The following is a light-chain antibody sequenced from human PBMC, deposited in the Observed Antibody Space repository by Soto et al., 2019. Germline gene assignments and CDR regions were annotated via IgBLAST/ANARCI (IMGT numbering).Light chain of an antibody. V-gene: IGKV4-1*01. CDR3: QQDYNTLWT. Sequence: DIVMTQSPDSLAVSLGERASINCKSSQSVLYSSNNNNYLAWYQQKPGPPPKLLIYWASTRESGVPDRFSGSGSGTDFTLTISSVQAEDVAVYYCQQDYNTLWTFGQGTKVEIK. J-gene: IGKJ1*01. CDR2: WAS. CDR1: QSVLYSSNNNNY.